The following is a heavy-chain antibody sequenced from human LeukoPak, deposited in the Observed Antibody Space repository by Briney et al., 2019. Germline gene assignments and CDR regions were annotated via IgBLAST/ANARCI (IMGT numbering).Heavy chain of an antibody. CDR2: IYYSVNT. D-gene: IGHD2-21*02. Sequence: SETLSLTCTVSGGSISSSSYYWGWIRQPPGKGLEWIGSIYYSVNTYYNPSLKSRVTISVDTSKNQFSLKLSSVTAADTAVYYCARGRYCGGDCYFYYWGQGTLVTVSS. CDR1: GGSISSSSYY. J-gene: IGHJ4*02. CDR3: ARGRYCGGDCYFYY. V-gene: IGHV4-39*07.